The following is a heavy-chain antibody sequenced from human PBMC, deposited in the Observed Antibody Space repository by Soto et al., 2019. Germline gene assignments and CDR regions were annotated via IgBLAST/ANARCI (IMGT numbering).Heavy chain of an antibody. Sequence: QVQLVESGGGVVQPGRSLRLSCAASGFTFSSYGMHWVRQAPGKGLEWVAVISYDGSNKYYADSVKGRFTIARDNSKNTLYLQMNSLRAEDTAVYYCAKEPVQQWLVKRYYFDYWGQGTLVTVSS. CDR2: ISYDGSNK. V-gene: IGHV3-30*18. CDR1: GFTFSSYG. CDR3: AKEPVQQWLVKRYYFDY. D-gene: IGHD6-19*01. J-gene: IGHJ4*02.